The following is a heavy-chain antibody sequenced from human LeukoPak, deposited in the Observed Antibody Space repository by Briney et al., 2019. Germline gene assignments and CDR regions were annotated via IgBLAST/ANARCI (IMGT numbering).Heavy chain of an antibody. D-gene: IGHD6-13*01. V-gene: IGHV5-51*01. J-gene: IGHJ5*02. CDR2: IYPGDSRT. Sequence: GESLKISCKGTGYSFTSYWIGWVRQMPGKGMEWMGVIYPGDSRTRYNPSFQGQVPISVDKSINTAYLQWVSLKASDTAMYYCACRDLSSTWSYPWGQGTLVTVSS. CDR3: ACRDLSSTWSYP. CDR1: GYSFTSYW.